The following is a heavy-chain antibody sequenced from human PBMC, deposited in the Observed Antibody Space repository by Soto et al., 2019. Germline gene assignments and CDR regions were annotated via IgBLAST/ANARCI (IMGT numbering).Heavy chain of an antibody. D-gene: IGHD4-4*01. Sequence: QVQLVESGGGVVQPGRSLRLSCAASGFTFSSYGMHWFRQAPGKGLEWVTIISYDGSNKYYADSVKGRFTISRDNSKYTLYLQMNSLRAEDTDVYYCAKILRDDYTSPIDCWGQGTLVTVSS. CDR3: AKILRDDYTSPIDC. V-gene: IGHV3-30*18. CDR1: GFTFSSYG. CDR2: ISYDGSNK. J-gene: IGHJ4*02.